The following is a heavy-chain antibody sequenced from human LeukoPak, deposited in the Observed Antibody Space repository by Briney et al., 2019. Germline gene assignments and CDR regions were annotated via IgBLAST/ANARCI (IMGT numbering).Heavy chain of an antibody. CDR1: GFTFNRYS. Sequence: GGPLRLSCAASGFTFNRYSMNCVRQAPGKGLEWVSSLSNSSSYIFYADSVKGRFTISRDNAKNSLYLQMNSLRAEDTAVYYCARFPDTYLCDYWGQGTLVSVSS. D-gene: IGHD2-2*01. CDR2: LSNSSSYI. V-gene: IGHV3-21*01. CDR3: ARFPDTYLCDY. J-gene: IGHJ4*02.